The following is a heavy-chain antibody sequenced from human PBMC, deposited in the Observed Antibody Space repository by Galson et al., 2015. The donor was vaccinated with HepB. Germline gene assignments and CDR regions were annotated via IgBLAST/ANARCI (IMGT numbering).Heavy chain of an antibody. D-gene: IGHD6-6*01. V-gene: IGHV3-7*01. J-gene: IGHJ4*02. CDR3: AREEEYSSSYFDY. CDR2: INPDGSVT. CDR1: GLTFSNLW. Sequence: SLRLSCAASGLTFSNLWMSWVRQAPGKGLEWVANINPDGSVTSYVDSVKGRFTISRDNAKNSLYLQMNSLRDEDTAVYYCAREEEYSSSYFDYWGQGTLVTVSS.